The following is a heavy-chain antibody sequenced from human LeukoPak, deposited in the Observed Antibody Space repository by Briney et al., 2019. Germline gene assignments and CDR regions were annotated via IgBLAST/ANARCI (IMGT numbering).Heavy chain of an antibody. CDR3: ARGPPPYGDYDGY. Sequence: GGSLRLSCAASGFTFSSYGMHWVRQAPGKGLEWVAVIWYDGSNKYYADSVKGRSTISRDNSKNTLYLQMNSLRAEDTAVYYCARGPPPYGDYDGYWGQGTLVTVSS. CDR1: GFTFSSYG. J-gene: IGHJ4*02. D-gene: IGHD4-17*01. CDR2: IWYDGSNK. V-gene: IGHV3-33*01.